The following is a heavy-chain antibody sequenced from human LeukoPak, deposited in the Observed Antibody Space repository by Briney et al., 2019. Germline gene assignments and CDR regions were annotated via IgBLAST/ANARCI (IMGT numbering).Heavy chain of an antibody. CDR3: ARAQPDYGSGDQLDY. Sequence: SETLSLTCAVYGGSFSGYYWSWIRHPPGKGLEWIGEINHSGRTNYNPSLKSRVTISVDTSKNQFSLKLSSVTAADTAVYYCARAQPDYGSGDQLDYWGQGTLVTVSS. J-gene: IGHJ4*02. V-gene: IGHV4-34*01. CDR1: GGSFSGYY. CDR2: INHSGRT. D-gene: IGHD3-10*01.